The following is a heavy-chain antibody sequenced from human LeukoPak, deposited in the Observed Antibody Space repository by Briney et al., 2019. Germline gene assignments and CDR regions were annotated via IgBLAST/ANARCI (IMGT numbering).Heavy chain of an antibody. CDR2: IYHSGST. V-gene: IGHV4-4*02. D-gene: IGHD4-17*01. Sequence: SETLSLTCAVSGGSIRSSDWWSWVRQPPGKGLEWIGEIYHSGSTNYNPSLSSRVTISVDKSKSQFSLKLSSVTAADTAVYYCVSVTYGVRDYWGQGTLVTVSS. CDR1: GGSIRSSDW. J-gene: IGHJ4*02. CDR3: VSVTYGVRDY.